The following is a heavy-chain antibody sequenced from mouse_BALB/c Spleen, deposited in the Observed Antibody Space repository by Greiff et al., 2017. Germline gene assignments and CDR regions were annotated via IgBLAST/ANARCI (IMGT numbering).Heavy chain of an antibody. V-gene: IGHV1-39*01. Sequence: VQLKESGPELEKPGASVKISCKASGYSFTGYNMNWVKQSNGKSLEWIGNIDPYYGGTSYNQKFKGKATLTVDKSSSTAYMQLSSLTSEDSAVYFCASGDGYYGDYAMDYWGQGTSVTVSS. CDR3: ASGDGYYGDYAMDY. D-gene: IGHD2-3*01. J-gene: IGHJ4*01. CDR1: GYSFTGYN. CDR2: IDPYYGGT.